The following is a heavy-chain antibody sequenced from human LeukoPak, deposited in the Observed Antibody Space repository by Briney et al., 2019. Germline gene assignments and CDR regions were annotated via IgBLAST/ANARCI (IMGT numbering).Heavy chain of an antibody. D-gene: IGHD5-12*01. Sequence: PGESLKTSCKGSGYSFTSYWIGWVRQTPGKGLEWMGFIYSDESLIRYSPSFEGQVTISADNSINTAYLQWNSLKASDTAMYYCGRYGLSGNGYTSYFYYGMDLWGQGTAVTVSS. J-gene: IGHJ6*02. CDR2: IYSDESLI. V-gene: IGHV5-51*01. CDR3: GRYGLSGNGYTSYFYYGMDL. CDR1: GYSFTSYW.